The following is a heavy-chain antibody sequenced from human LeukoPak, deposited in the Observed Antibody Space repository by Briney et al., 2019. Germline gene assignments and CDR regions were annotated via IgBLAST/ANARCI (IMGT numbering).Heavy chain of an antibody. Sequence: GGSLRLSCAASGFTFRNYMNWVRQAPGKGLEWVSSINSSSGYIYYADSVKGRFTISTGDAKNSLYLQMNSLRAEDTAVYYCARVSIGAWYFDLWGRGTLVTVSS. J-gene: IGHJ2*01. CDR2: INSSSGYI. CDR1: GFTFRNY. CDR3: ARVSIGAWYFDL. V-gene: IGHV3-21*06. D-gene: IGHD3-16*01.